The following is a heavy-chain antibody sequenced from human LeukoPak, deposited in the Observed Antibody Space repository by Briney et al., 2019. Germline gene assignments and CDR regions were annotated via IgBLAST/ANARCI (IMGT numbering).Heavy chain of an antibody. Sequence: GESLKISCKASGYSFDYYWIAWVRQMPGKGLEWMGIIYPDDPDSTYSPSFQGQVTISVDKSINTAYLQWSSLKASNTAIYYCARGGSVTNFGVVSYYLDYWGQGTLVTVSS. V-gene: IGHV5-51*01. CDR3: ARGGSVTNFGVVSYYLDY. D-gene: IGHD3-3*01. CDR2: IYPDDPDS. J-gene: IGHJ4*02. CDR1: GYSFDYYW.